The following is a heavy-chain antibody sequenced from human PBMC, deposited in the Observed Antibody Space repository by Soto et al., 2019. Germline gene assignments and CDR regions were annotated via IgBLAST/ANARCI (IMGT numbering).Heavy chain of an antibody. V-gene: IGHV4-30-4*01. Sequence: SETLSLTCSVSGDSISNLDYFWAWIRQPPGQALEYIGYIYKSATTYYNPSFESRAAISVDTSKSQFSLNVTSVTAADTAVYFCARGRYCLTGRCFPNWFNSWGQGALVTVSS. CDR2: IYKSATT. D-gene: IGHD7-27*01. J-gene: IGHJ5*01. CDR3: ARGRYCLTGRCFPNWFNS. CDR1: GDSISNLDYF.